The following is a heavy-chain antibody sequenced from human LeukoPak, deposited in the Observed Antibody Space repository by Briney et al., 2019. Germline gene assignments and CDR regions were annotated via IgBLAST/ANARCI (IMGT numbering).Heavy chain of an antibody. CDR3: ARGRTYYDILTGPYDY. J-gene: IGHJ4*02. V-gene: IGHV1-2*02. CDR2: IHPKRGDT. CDR1: GCTFSDYY. Sequence: ASVKVSCRASGCTFSDYYIHWVQRAPGQGLEWMGWIHPKRGDTNFAQMFQGRVTMTRDTTISAAYMELSSLMSGDTAVYYCARGRTYYDILTGPYDYWGQGALVTVSS. D-gene: IGHD3-9*01.